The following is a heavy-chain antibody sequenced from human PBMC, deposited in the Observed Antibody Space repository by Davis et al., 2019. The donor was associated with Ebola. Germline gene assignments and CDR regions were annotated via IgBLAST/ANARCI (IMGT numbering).Heavy chain of an antibody. CDR1: GYTFTSYY. J-gene: IGHJ6*02. Sequence: AASVKVSCKASGYTFTSYYMHWVRQAPGQGLEWMGIINPSGGSTSYAQKFQGRVTMTRDTSTSTVYMELSSLRSEDTAVYYCARETGVTNSYYYGMDVWGQGTTVTVSS. D-gene: IGHD4-11*01. V-gene: IGHV1-46*01. CDR3: ARETGVTNSYYYGMDV. CDR2: INPSGGST.